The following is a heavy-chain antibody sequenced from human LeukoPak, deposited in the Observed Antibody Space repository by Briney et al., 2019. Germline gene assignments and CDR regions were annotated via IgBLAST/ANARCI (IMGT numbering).Heavy chain of an antibody. CDR3: ARLGGYCSSTSCYIGNNWFDP. J-gene: IGHJ5*02. CDR2: IYTSGST. D-gene: IGHD2-2*02. CDR1: GGSISSYY. Sequence: PSETLSLTCTVSGGSISSYYWSWIRQPPGKGLEWIGYIYTSGSTNYNPSLKSRVTISVDKSKNQFSLKLSSVTAADTAVYYCARLGGYCSSTSCYIGNNWFDPWGQGTLVTVSS. V-gene: IGHV4-4*09.